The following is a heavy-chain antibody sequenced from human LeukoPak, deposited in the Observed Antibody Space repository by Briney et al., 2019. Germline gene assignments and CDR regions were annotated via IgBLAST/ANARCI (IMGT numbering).Heavy chain of an antibody. Sequence: SETLSLTCTVSGGSISSSSYYWGWIRQPPGKGLEWIGTIYYSAYTYYNPSLESRVTISVDTSKTQSSLKLSSVTAADTAIYYCAKHYMGSSYNRGLDYWGQGTLVTVSS. V-gene: IGHV4-39*01. CDR3: AKHYMGSSYNRGLDY. CDR2: IYYSAYT. D-gene: IGHD3-10*01. CDR1: GGSISSSSYY. J-gene: IGHJ4*02.